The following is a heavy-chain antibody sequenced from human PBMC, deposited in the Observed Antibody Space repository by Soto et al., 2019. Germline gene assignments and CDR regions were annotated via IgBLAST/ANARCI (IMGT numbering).Heavy chain of an antibody. V-gene: IGHV4-31*03. CDR3: ARICRGYPTAYGMDV. Sequence: QVQLQESGPGLVKPSQTLSLTCTVSGGSISSGGYYWSWIRQHPGKGLEWIGYIYYSGSTYYNPSLKSRVTISVDTSKNQFSLKLSSVTAADTAVYYCARICRGYPTAYGMDVWGQGTTVTVSS. CDR2: IYYSGST. CDR1: GGSISSGGYY. J-gene: IGHJ6*02. D-gene: IGHD3-22*01.